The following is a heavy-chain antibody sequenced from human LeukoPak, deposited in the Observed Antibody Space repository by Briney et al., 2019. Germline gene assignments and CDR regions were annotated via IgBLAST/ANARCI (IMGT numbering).Heavy chain of an antibody. CDR1: GGSISSGGYY. V-gene: IGHV4-30-2*01. D-gene: IGHD6-13*01. CDR3: ARDGSSWFDY. J-gene: IGHJ4*02. Sequence: PSETLSLTCTVSGGSISSGGYYWSWIRQPPGKGLEWIGYIYHSGSTYYNPSLKSRVTISVDRSKNQFSLKLSSVTAADTAVYYCARDGSSWFDYWGQGTLVTVSS. CDR2: IYHSGST.